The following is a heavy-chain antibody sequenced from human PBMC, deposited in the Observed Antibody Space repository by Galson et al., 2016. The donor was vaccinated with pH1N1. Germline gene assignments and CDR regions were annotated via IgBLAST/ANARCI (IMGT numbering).Heavy chain of an antibody. CDR1: GGTFGSYG. CDR3: AREDYYDTDLSDWYFDL. D-gene: IGHD3-22*01. CDR2: IIPIFNTA. J-gene: IGHJ2*01. Sequence: SVKVSCKASGGTFGSYGINWVRQAPGQGLEWMGGIIPIFNTAKYAQNFQGRVTITADESTTTAYMELSSLRSEDTAVYSCAREDYYDTDLSDWYFDLWGRGTLLTVSS. V-gene: IGHV1-69*13.